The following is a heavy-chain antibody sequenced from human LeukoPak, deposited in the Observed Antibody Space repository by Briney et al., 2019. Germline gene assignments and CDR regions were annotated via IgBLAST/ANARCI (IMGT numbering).Heavy chain of an antibody. Sequence: GSLGLSCAASGFTFSSYAMSWIRQPPGKGLEWIGYIYYSGSTNYNPSLKSRVTISVDTSRNQFSLKLSSVTAADTAVYYCARGDDYGDYEAYWGQGTLVTVSS. CDR2: IYYSGST. CDR1: GFTFSSYA. D-gene: IGHD4-17*01. J-gene: IGHJ4*02. CDR3: ARGDDYGDYEAY. V-gene: IGHV4-59*01.